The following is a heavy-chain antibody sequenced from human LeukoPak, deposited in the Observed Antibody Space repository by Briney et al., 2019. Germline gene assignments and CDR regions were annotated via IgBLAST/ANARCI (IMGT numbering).Heavy chain of an antibody. D-gene: IGHD3-22*01. J-gene: IGHJ4*02. CDR3: ARAHFDDSSGYYY. CDR1: GYTFTGYY. Sequence: ASVKVSCKASGYTFTGYYMHWVRQAPGQGLEWMGWINPNSGDTNYAQKFQGRVTMTRDTSISTAYMELSRLRSDDTAVYYCARAHFDDSSGYYYWGQGTLVTVSS. CDR2: INPNSGDT. V-gene: IGHV1-2*02.